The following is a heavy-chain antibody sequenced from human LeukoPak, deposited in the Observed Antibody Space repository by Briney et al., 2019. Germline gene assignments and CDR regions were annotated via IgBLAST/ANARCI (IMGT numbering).Heavy chain of an antibody. J-gene: IGHJ4*02. Sequence: ASVKVSCKASGYTFTDYYIHWVRQAPGQGLEWMGWINPHSGGRNSAQKFQGRVTMTRDTSISTAYVELSRLRSDDTAVYYCARGTGEGYTYGRYYFDYWGQGTLVTVSS. D-gene: IGHD5-18*01. V-gene: IGHV1-2*02. CDR2: INPHSGGR. CDR3: ARGTGEGYTYGRYYFDY. CDR1: GYTFTDYY.